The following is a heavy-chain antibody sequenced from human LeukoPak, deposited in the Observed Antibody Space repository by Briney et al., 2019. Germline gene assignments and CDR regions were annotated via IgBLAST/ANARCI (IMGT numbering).Heavy chain of an antibody. D-gene: IGHD3-22*01. Sequence: GGSLRLSCAASGFTFSSYSMNWVRQAPGKGLEWVSSISSSSSYIYYADSVKGRFTISRDNSKNTLYLQMNSLRAEDTAVYYCARPMYYYDSSGYLTWGQGTLVTVSS. V-gene: IGHV3-21*01. CDR2: ISSSSSYI. CDR1: GFTFSSYS. J-gene: IGHJ5*02. CDR3: ARPMYYYDSSGYLT.